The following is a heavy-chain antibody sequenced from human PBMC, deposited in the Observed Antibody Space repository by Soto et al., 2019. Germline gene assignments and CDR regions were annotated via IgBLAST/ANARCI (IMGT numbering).Heavy chain of an antibody. Sequence: PGEFLKISCKGSGYSFTSYWIGWVRQMPGKGLEWMGIIYPGDSDTRYSPSFQGQVTISADKSISTAYLQWSSLKASDTAMYYCARHTSYCSSTSCSLAYWGQGTLVTVSS. J-gene: IGHJ4*02. V-gene: IGHV5-51*01. CDR3: ARHTSYCSSTSCSLAY. CDR1: GYSFTSYW. D-gene: IGHD2-2*01. CDR2: IYPGDSDT.